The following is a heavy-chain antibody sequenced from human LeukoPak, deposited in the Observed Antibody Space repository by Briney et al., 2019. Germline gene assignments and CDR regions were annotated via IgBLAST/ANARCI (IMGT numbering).Heavy chain of an antibody. CDR3: ARDDGYCSSTSCYNWFDP. CDR1: GFTFSSYA. J-gene: IGHJ5*02. D-gene: IGHD2-2*01. V-gene: IGHV3-30*04. Sequence: GGSLRLSCAASGFTFSSYAMHWVRQAPGKGLEWVAVISYDGSNKYYADSVKGRFTISRDNSKNTLYLQMISLRAEDTAVYYCARDDGYCSSTSCYNWFDPWGQGTLVTVSS. CDR2: ISYDGSNK.